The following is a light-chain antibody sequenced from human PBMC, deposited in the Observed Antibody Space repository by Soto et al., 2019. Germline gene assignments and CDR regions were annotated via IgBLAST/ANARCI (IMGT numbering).Light chain of an antibody. CDR2: RTD. CDR3: QSYDSSLSGVV. Sequence: QSALTQPPSASGAPGQRVTISCSGSRSNIGSNTVHWYQQFPGTAPKLLVYRTDHRPSGVPDRFSGSKSGTSASLAISGLQSEDESYYYCQSYDSSLSGVVFGGGTKVTVL. CDR1: RSNIGSNT. V-gene: IGLV1-44*01. J-gene: IGLJ2*01.